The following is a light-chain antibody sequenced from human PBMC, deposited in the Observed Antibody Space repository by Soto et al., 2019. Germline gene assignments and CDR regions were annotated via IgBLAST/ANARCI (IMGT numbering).Light chain of an antibody. CDR1: SSDVGAYDY. Sequence: QSVLTQPASVSGSPGQSITISCTGTSSDVGAYDYVSWYQQHPDKAPKLVIYEVTQRPSGVSTRFSGSKSGNTASLTISGLQADDEADYYCSSYTTSSTSVFGTGTKLTVL. CDR3: SSYTTSSTSV. J-gene: IGLJ1*01. V-gene: IGLV2-14*01. CDR2: EVT.